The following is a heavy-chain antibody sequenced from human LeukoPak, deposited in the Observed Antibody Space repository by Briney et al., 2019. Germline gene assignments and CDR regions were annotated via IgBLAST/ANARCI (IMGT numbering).Heavy chain of an antibody. J-gene: IGHJ4*02. CDR1: GGSVSSSNYY. CDR2: IFYSGST. Sequence: KPSETLSLTCTVSGGSVSSSNYYWGWIRQPPGKGLEWIGSIFYSGSTYYNPSLKSRVTISIDTSKNQFSLKVSSVTAADTAVYYCARVSPADYGDYLVRHWGQGTLVTVSS. V-gene: IGHV4-39*07. D-gene: IGHD4-17*01. CDR3: ARVSPADYGDYLVRH.